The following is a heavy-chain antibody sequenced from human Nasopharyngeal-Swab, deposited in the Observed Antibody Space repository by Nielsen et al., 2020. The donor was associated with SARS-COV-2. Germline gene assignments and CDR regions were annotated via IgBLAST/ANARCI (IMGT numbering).Heavy chain of an antibody. Sequence: GGSLRLSCAASGFTFSGYSMNWVRQAPGKGLEWVSYISSSGSTIYYADSVKGRFTISRDNAKNSLYLQMNSLRAEDTAVYYCARDLYRQQWPLYNYYGMDVWGQGTTVTVSS. CDR2: ISSSGSTI. CDR3: ARDLYRQQWPLYNYYGMDV. CDR1: GFTFSGYS. J-gene: IGHJ6*02. V-gene: IGHV3-48*04. D-gene: IGHD6-19*01.